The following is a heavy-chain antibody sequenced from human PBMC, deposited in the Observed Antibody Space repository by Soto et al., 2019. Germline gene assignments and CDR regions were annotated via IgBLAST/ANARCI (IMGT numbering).Heavy chain of an antibody. Sequence: PSETLSLTCTVAGGSISSYYWSGIRQPPGKGLEWIGYIYYSGSTNYNPSLKRRVTISVDTSKNLFPLKLSSVTDAETAVYYCARAPYMHYYYYGMDVWGQGTTVTVSS. V-gene: IGHV4-59*01. CDR3: ARAPYMHYYYYGMDV. CDR2: IYYSGST. J-gene: IGHJ6*02. CDR1: GGSISSYY.